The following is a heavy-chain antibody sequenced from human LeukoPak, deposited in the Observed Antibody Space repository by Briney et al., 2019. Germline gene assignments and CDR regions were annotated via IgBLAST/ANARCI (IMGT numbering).Heavy chain of an antibody. V-gene: IGHV4-4*07. CDR2: VYSSGST. D-gene: IGHD6-13*01. CDR3: ARGSPSTAAVPAS. CDR1: GGSISGYY. J-gene: IGHJ5*02. Sequence: KPSETLSLTCTVSGGSISGYYWSWIRQPAGKGLEWIGRVYSSGSTNYNPSFEGRVTMSVDTSKNRISLRLSSVTAADTAVYYCARGSPSTAAVPASWGQGTLVTVSS.